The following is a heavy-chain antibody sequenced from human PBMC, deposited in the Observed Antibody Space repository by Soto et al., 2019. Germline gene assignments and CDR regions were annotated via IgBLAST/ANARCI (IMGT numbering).Heavy chain of an antibody. CDR3: ARDAVTSVSGERYGMDV. J-gene: IGHJ6*02. CDR2: ISSSSYI. Sequence: GGSLRLSCAASGFTFSSYSMNWVRQAPGKGLEWVSSISSSSYIYYADSVKGRFTISRDNAKNSLYLQMNSLRAEDTAVYYCARDAVTSVSGERYGMDVWGQGTTVTVSS. D-gene: IGHD4-4*01. CDR1: GFTFSSYS. V-gene: IGHV3-21*01.